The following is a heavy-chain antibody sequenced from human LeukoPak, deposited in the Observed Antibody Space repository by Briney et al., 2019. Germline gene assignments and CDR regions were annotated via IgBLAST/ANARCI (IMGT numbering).Heavy chain of an antibody. CDR3: ATRGSGSYYVIAFDI. D-gene: IGHD3-10*01. CDR1: GYTFTSYG. J-gene: IGHJ3*02. V-gene: IGHV1-18*01. CDR2: INAYNGNT. Sequence: ASVKVSCKASGYTFTSYGISWVRQAPGQGLEWMGWINAYNGNTNYAQKLQGRVTMTTDTSTSTAYMELRSLRSEDTAVYYCATRGSGSYYVIAFDIWGQGTMVTVSS.